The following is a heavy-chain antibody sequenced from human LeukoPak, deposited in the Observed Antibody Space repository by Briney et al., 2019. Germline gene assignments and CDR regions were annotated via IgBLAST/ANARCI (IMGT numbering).Heavy chain of an antibody. D-gene: IGHD4-11*01. CDR3: ARAGAVTNSYHYHRMEL. Sequence: SETLSLTCTVSGGSISSYYWSWIRQPPGKGLEWIGYIYYSGSTDYNPSLKSRVTISVDTSKNQFSLKLSSVTAADTAVYYCARAGAVTNSYHYHRMELWGQGTTVTVSS. CDR2: IYYSGST. V-gene: IGHV4-59*01. J-gene: IGHJ6*02. CDR1: GGSISSYY.